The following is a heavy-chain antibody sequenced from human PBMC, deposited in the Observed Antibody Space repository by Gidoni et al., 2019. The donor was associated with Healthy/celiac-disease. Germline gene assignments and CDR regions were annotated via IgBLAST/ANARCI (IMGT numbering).Heavy chain of an antibody. CDR1: GFPFSGYG. V-gene: IGHV3-33*01. Sequence: QVQLVESGGGVVQPGRSLRLSCAASGFPFSGYGMHWGRQAPGKGLEWVAVIWYDGSNKYYADSVKGRFTISRDNSKNTLYLQMNSLRAEDTAVYYCARDSSGQQLPSDYWGQGTLVTVSS. CDR3: ARDSSGQQLPSDY. J-gene: IGHJ4*02. D-gene: IGHD6-13*01. CDR2: IWYDGSNK.